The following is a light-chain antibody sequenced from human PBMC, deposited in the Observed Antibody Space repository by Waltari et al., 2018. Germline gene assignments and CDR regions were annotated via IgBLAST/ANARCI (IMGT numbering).Light chain of an antibody. CDR2: SNN. CDR1: SSNIGSNT. V-gene: IGLV1-44*01. J-gene: IGLJ3*02. Sequence: QSVLTQPPSASGTPGQRVTISCSESSSNIGSNTVNWYQQLPGTAPKLLIYSNNQRPSGVPDRFSGSKSGTSASLAISGLQSEDEADYYCAAWDDSLNGPLFGGGTKLTVL. CDR3: AAWDDSLNGPL.